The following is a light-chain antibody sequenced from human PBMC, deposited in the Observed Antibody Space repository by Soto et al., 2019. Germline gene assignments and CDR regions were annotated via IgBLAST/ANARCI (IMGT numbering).Light chain of an antibody. J-gene: IGKJ1*01. V-gene: IGKV3-11*01. CDR2: QTS. CDR1: QYINTR. Sequence: EIGLTQSPATVSSFPGDRVTLSFRASQYINTRLAWYQHRPGQSPRLLIYQTSLRAAGIPARFSASGSGTDFTLTISDVQPEDFALYYCHQRQSWPRTFGQGTKVDI. CDR3: HQRQSWPRT.